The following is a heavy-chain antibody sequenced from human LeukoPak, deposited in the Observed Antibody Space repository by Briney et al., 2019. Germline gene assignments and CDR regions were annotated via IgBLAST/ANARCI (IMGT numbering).Heavy chain of an antibody. V-gene: IGHV1-2*02. CDR2: INPNSGGT. CDR3: ARVRYSGYDRNIDY. CDR1: GYTFTGYY. D-gene: IGHD5-12*01. Sequence: ASVKVSCKASGYTFTGYYMHWVRQAPGQELEWMGWINPNSGGTNYAQKFQGRVTMTRDTSISTAYMELSRLRSDDTAVYYCARVRYSGYDRNIDYWGQGTLVTVSS. J-gene: IGHJ4*02.